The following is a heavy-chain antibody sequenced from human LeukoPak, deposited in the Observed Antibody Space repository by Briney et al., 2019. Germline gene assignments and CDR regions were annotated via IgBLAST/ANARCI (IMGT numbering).Heavy chain of an antibody. J-gene: IGHJ4*02. CDR3: ARHPGIVVVPRYYFDY. CDR1: GGSISSYY. Sequence: SETLSLTCTVSGGSISSYYWNWIHQPPGKGLEWIGSIYYSGSTYYNPSLKSRVTISVDTSKNQFSLKLSSVTAADTAVYYCARHPGIVVVPRYYFDYWGQGTLVTVSS. CDR2: IYYSGST. D-gene: IGHD3-22*01. V-gene: IGHV4-39*01.